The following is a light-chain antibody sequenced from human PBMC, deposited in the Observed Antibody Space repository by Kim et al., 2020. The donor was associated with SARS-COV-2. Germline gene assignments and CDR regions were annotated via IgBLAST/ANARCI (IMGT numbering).Light chain of an antibody. CDR1: TLRSYS. Sequence: SSELTQDPTVSVALGQTVRITCQGDTLRSYSASWYQQKPGQAPVLVIYNNNNRPSGIPDRFSGSGSGDAASLTITGAQADDEADYFCHSREYSGSHNVVFGGGTQLTVL. CDR3: HSREYSGSHNVV. V-gene: IGLV3-19*01. CDR2: NNN. J-gene: IGLJ2*01.